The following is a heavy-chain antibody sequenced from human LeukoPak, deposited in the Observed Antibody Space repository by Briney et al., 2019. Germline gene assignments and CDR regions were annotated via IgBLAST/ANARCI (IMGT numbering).Heavy chain of an antibody. J-gene: IGHJ3*02. V-gene: IGHV6-1*01. CDR1: GDSVSSNSGA. Sequence: SQTLSLTCAISGDSVSSNSGAWNWIRQSPSRGLEWLGRTYYRSEWYNDYAESVKSRITINPDTSKNQFSLQLNSVTPEDTAVYYCARGGGGAFDIWGQGTMVTVSP. CDR2: TYYRSEWYN. CDR3: ARGGGGAFDI. D-gene: IGHD4-23*01.